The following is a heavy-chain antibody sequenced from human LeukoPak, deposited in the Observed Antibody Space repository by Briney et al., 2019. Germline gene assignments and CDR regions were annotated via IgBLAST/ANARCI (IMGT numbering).Heavy chain of an antibody. CDR2: ISYDGRNQ. CDR1: EFTFSDFP. J-gene: IGHJ4*02. V-gene: IGHV3-30*01. CDR3: ARLRGFCSSINCYSDY. Sequence: GGSLRLSCAASEFTFSDFPMHWVRQAPGKGLEWVAAISYDGRNQYYADSVKGRFTISRDNSKNTLYLQMNSLRAEDTAVYYCARLRGFCSSINCYSDYWGQGTLVTVSS. D-gene: IGHD2-2*02.